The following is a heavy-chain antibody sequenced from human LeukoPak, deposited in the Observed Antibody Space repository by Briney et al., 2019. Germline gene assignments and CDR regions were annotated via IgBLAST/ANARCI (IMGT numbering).Heavy chain of an antibody. V-gene: IGHV4-39*07. D-gene: IGHD3-3*01. CDR1: GGSVSSSTYY. CDR3: ARELENTIFGVVSRWFDL. J-gene: IGHJ5*02. Sequence: SETLSLTCSASGGSVSSSTYYWAWIRQPPGKGLEWIGTIYYSGSTYYNPSLKSRVTISIDTSKNQFSLKLTSVTAADTAVYYCARELENTIFGVVSRWFDLWGQGALVTVSS. CDR2: IYYSGST.